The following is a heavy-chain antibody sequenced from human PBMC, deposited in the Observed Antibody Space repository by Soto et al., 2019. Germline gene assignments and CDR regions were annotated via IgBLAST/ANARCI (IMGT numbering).Heavy chain of an antibody. CDR2: INAGNGNT. D-gene: IGHD3-10*01. CDR3: ARAIRSLWFGEFPFDY. Sequence: ASVKVSCKACGYTFTSYAMHWVRQAPGQRLEWMGWINAGNGNTKYSQKFQGRVTITRDTSASTAYMELSSLRSEDTAVYYCARAIRSLWFGEFPFDYWGQGTLVTVSS. J-gene: IGHJ4*02. V-gene: IGHV1-3*01. CDR1: GYTFTSYA.